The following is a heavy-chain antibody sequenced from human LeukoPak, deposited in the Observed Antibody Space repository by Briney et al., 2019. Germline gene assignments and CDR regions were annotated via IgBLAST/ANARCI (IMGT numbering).Heavy chain of an antibody. J-gene: IGHJ4*02. CDR1: GYTFTSYD. CDR2: MSPNSGNT. Sequence: ASVKVSCKASGYTFTSYDINWVQQATGQGLEWMGWMSPNSGNTGYAQKFQGRVTMTRDTSIGTAYWELSSLKSEDTAVYYCARTPPNWGADYWGQGTLVTVSS. CDR3: ARTPPNWGADY. D-gene: IGHD7-27*01. V-gene: IGHV1-8*01.